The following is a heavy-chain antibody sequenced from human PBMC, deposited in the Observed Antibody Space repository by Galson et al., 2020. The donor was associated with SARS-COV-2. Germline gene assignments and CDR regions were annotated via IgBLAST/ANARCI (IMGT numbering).Heavy chain of an antibody. CDR1: GFTVSSSY. J-gene: IGHJ6*02. D-gene: IGHD3-16*01. CDR2: LYSGGTT. Sequence: GESLKISCAASGFTVSSSYMRWVRQPPGKGLEWVSVLYSGGTTYYADSVKGRRTITRDNSKNILFRQMNSLTAEDTAVYYCAKDWGADPINVWGQGTTVTVSS. V-gene: IGHV3-53*01. CDR3: AKDWGADPINV.